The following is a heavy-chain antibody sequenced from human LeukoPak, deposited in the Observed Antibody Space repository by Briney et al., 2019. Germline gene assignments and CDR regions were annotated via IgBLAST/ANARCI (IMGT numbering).Heavy chain of an antibody. V-gene: IGHV3-9*01. D-gene: IGHD3-22*01. J-gene: IGHJ2*01. CDR1: GLTLDDYA. Sequence: GGSLRLSCAASGLTLDDYAMHWVRQAPGKGLEWVSGISWDSGSIGYADSVKGRFTISRDNAKNSQYLQMNSLRVEDTALYYCAKRLGYYDWYFDLWGRGTLVTVSS. CDR3: AKRLGYYDWYFDL. CDR2: ISWDSGSI.